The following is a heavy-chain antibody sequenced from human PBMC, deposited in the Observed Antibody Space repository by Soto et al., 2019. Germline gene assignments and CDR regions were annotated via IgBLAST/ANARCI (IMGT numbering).Heavy chain of an antibody. V-gene: IGHV1-46*01. J-gene: IGHJ4*02. CDR2: INPSGGST. CDR1: GYTFTSFY. Sequence: QVQLVQSGAEVKKPGASVKVSCKASGYTFTSFYIHWVRQAPGQGLEWMGIINPSGGSTNYAQKFQGRVIVTRDTSTSTVYMELSSLKSEDTAVYYCARNLAAGDYWGQGILVTVSS. CDR3: ARNLAAGDY. D-gene: IGHD6-13*01.